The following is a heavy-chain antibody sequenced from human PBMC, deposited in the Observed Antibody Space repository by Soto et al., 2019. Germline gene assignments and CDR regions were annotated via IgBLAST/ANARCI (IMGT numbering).Heavy chain of an antibody. J-gene: IGHJ5*02. V-gene: IGHV1-24*01. CDR3: ATLTVGAAPEYNWFDP. Sequence: QVQLVQSGAEVKKPGASVKVSCKVSGYTLTELSMHWVRQAPGKGLEWMGGFDPEDGETIYAQKFQGRVTMTEDTYTDTAYMELSSLRSEDTAVYYCATLTVGAAPEYNWFDPWGQGTLVTVSS. CDR1: GYTLTELS. CDR2: FDPEDGET.